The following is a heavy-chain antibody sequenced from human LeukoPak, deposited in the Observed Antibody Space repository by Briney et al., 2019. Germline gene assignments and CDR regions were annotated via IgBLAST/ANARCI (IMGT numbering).Heavy chain of an antibody. J-gene: IGHJ5*02. CDR2: ISYDGSNK. D-gene: IGHD6-13*01. CDR3: GIRQSGLLGISAAGYGWGYAP. CDR1: GFTFSSYG. V-gene: IGHV3-30*03. Sequence: PGGSLRLSCAASGFTFSSYGMHWVRQAPGKGLEWVAVISYDGSNKYYADSVKGRFTISRDNAKKSVILQMNSLRVEDTAVYYCGIRQSGLLGISAAGYGWGYAPWGQGTPVTVSS.